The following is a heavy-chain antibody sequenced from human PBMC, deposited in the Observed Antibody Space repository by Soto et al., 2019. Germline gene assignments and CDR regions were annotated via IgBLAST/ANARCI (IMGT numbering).Heavy chain of an antibody. V-gene: IGHV3-21*02. J-gene: IGHJ4*02. Sequence: EDQLVESGGGLVKPGGSLRLSCAASGFSFDTYNMNWVRQAPGKGLERVSSISSGRPDIFYADSVRGRFTISRDDAKKSLFLQMNSLRADDTAVYYCARDHLGIAAGAFDLWGQGTLVTVSS. CDR2: ISSGRPDI. CDR3: ARDHLGIAAGAFDL. CDR1: GFSFDTYN. D-gene: IGHD6-19*01.